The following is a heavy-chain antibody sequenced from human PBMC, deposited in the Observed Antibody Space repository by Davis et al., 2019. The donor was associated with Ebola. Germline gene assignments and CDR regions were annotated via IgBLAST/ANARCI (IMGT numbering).Heavy chain of an antibody. V-gene: IGHV4-59*05. CDR2: IYYSGRT. CDR1: GFSISSYY. D-gene: IGHD6-13*01. Sequence: LSCTVSGFSISSYYWSWIRQPPGKGLEWIGSIYYSGRTYYSPSLKSRVTISVDTSRNQFSLKLSSVTAADTAVYYCARTSSSRHNYYYYGMDVWGQGTTVTVSS. CDR3: ARTSSSRHNYYYYGMDV. J-gene: IGHJ6*02.